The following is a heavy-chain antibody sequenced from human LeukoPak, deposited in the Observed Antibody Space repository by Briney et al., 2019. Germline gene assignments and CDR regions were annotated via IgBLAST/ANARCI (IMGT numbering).Heavy chain of an antibody. CDR1: GFTFNTYW. V-gene: IGHV3-7*01. Sequence: GGSLRLSCAASGFTFNTYWMSWVRQTPGKGLEWVANIKHDGSEKYYVDPVRGRFTISRDNAKKSLYLQMNSLKAVDSAVYFCAREQLLANAYDLWGQGTTVIVSS. D-gene: IGHD6-13*01. CDR3: AREQLLANAYDL. CDR2: IKHDGSEK. J-gene: IGHJ3*01.